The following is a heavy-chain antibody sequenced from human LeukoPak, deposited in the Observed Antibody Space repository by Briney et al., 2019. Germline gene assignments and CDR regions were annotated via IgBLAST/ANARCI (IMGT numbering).Heavy chain of an antibody. CDR1: GFSFIKYW. CDR2: IKQDETEK. D-gene: IGHD3-3*01. V-gene: IGHV3-7*01. CDR3: ARGSGDLDY. Sequence: GGSLRLSCAASGFSFIKYWMSWVRQAPGKGLEWVASIKQDETEKYFVDSVNGRFAISRDNGENSLYLQMNSLRVEDTAVYYCARGSGDLDYWGQGILVTVSS. J-gene: IGHJ4*02.